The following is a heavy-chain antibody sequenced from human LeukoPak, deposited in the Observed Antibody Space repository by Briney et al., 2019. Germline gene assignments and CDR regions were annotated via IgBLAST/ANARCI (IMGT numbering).Heavy chain of an antibody. D-gene: IGHD5-12*01. V-gene: IGHV3-7*01. Sequence: GGSLRLSCAASGFAFSDYWITWVRQAPGKGLEWVAHINQDGSKEHYMDSVKARFTISRDNAKNSLSLQMNSLGAEDTAVYYCVRDGGVSGYDLLDYWGQGTLVTVSS. CDR1: GFAFSDYW. CDR3: VRDGGVSGYDLLDY. J-gene: IGHJ4*02. CDR2: INQDGSKE.